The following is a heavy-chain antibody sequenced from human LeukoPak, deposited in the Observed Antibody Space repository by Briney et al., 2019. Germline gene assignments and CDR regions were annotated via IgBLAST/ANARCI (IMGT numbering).Heavy chain of an antibody. CDR1: GFTFSSYG. Sequence: PGGSLRLSCAASGFTFSSYGMSWVRQAPGKGLEWVSAISGSGGSTYYADSVKGRFTISRDNSKNTLYLQMNSLRAEDTAVYYCAKTLYYYDSSGHYDAFDIWGQGTMVTVSS. D-gene: IGHD3-22*01. CDR2: ISGSGGST. V-gene: IGHV3-23*01. CDR3: AKTLYYYDSSGHYDAFDI. J-gene: IGHJ3*02.